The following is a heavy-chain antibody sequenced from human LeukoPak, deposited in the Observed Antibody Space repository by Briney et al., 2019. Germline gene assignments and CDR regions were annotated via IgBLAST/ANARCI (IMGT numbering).Heavy chain of an antibody. CDR1: GYTFTSYD. CDR3: ARVRALAARGLLNWFDP. D-gene: IGHD6-6*01. Sequence: ASVKVSCKASGYTFTSYDINWVPQATGQGLEWMGWMNPNSGNTGYAQKFQGRVTMTRNTSISTAYMELSSLRSEDTAVYYCARVRALAARGLLNWFDPWGQGTLVTVSS. J-gene: IGHJ5*02. V-gene: IGHV1-8*01. CDR2: MNPNSGNT.